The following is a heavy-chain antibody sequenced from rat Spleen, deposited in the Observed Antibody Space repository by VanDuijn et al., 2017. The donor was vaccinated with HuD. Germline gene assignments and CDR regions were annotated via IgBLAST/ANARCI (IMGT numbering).Heavy chain of an antibody. CDR1: GFTFSSFP. CDR3: ARHGDNYGWFAY. Sequence: EVQLVESGGGLVQPGRSLKLSCAASGFTFSSFPMAWVRQAPKKGLEWVASIRSGGGGTYYPDSVKGRFTISIDKTKSTLYLQMDSLRSEDTASYYCARHGDNYGWFAYGGQGTLVTVSS. V-gene: IGHV5-25*01. J-gene: IGHJ3*01. D-gene: IGHD1-10*01. CDR2: IRSGGGGT.